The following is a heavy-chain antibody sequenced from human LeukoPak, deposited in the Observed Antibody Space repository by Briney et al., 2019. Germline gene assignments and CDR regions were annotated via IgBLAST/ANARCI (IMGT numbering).Heavy chain of an antibody. D-gene: IGHD1-26*01. CDR2: IFYSGST. CDR1: GASISSGGYS. V-gene: IGHV4-61*08. Sequence: PSETLSLTCSVSGASISSGGYSWGWIRQPPGKGLEWIGFIFYSGSTNYNPSLKSRLTISVDTYKNQFSLNVSSVTAADAAVYYCARFSGGIYYYYYIDVWGRGTTVTVSS. J-gene: IGHJ6*03. CDR3: ARFSGGIYYYYYIDV.